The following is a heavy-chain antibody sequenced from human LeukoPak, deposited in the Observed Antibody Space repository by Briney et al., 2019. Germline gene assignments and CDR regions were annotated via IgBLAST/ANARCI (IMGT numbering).Heavy chain of an antibody. CDR3: ARGRPGAFDI. CDR1: GFTFSSFE. Sequence: GGSLRLSCAASGFTFSSFEMNWVRQAPGKGLKWVSYISRSGSTIYYADSVKGRFPISRDNAKNSLYLQMNSLRVEDTAVYYCARGRPGAFDIWGQGTMVTVSS. J-gene: IGHJ3*02. V-gene: IGHV3-48*03. CDR2: ISRSGSTI.